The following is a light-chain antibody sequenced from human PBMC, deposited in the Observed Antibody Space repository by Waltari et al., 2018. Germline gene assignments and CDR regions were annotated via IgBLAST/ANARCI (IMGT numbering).Light chain of an antibody. CDR1: KSVSNN. J-gene: IGKJ2*01. V-gene: IGKV3-15*01. CDR3: QQYNEWPYT. Sequence: ETIMTQSPATLSVSPGERASLPCRASKSVSNNLAWYQQKPGQAPRLLIYAASSRGTGVPVRFSGGGSGTDFTLTISSLQSEDFAVYYCQQYNEWPYTFGQGTKVDIK. CDR2: AAS.